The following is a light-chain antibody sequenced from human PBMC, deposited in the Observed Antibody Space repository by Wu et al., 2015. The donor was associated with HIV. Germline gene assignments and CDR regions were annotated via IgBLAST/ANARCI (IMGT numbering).Light chain of an antibody. CDR2: GTS. V-gene: IGKV3-15*01. J-gene: IGKJ1*01. Sequence: EIVMTQSPATLSVSPGEGVTLSCRASQSVTNKLAWYQQKPGQASRLLIYGTSSRATGIPGRFSGSGSGTEFTLTIGSMQSEDFAIYYCQQYNNWPWTFGQGTKVEIK. CDR3: QQYNNWPWT. CDR1: QSVTNK.